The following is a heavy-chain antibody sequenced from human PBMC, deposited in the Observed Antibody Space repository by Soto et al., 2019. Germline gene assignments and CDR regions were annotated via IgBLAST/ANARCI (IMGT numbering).Heavy chain of an antibody. CDR1: GASVINYY. V-gene: IGHV4-59*02. D-gene: IGHD3-22*01. CDR3: TRGKWFPRGYGMDV. Sequence: SETLSLTCTVSGASVINYYLAWIRQSPGRGLESIGYVSNTATTTYNPSLESRVTISPDKSKNQLSLRLTSVTAADTAVYYCTRGKWFPRGYGMDVWGRGTTVTVSS. CDR2: VSNTATT. J-gene: IGHJ6*02.